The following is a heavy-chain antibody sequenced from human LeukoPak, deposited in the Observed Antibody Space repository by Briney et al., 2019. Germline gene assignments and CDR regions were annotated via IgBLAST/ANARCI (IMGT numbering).Heavy chain of an antibody. V-gene: IGHV6-1*01. CDR1: GDSVSINSAA. J-gene: IGHJ4*02. D-gene: IGHD5-18*01. CDR3: AVGYGYLLG. Sequence: SPTLSLTFAISGDSVSINSAAWTWIRQSPSRGLEWLGRTYYRSRWYNGYAPSVKSLITINPDTSKNQFSLQLTSVTPEDTAVYYCAVGYGYLLGWGQGILVTVSS. CDR2: TYYRSRWYN.